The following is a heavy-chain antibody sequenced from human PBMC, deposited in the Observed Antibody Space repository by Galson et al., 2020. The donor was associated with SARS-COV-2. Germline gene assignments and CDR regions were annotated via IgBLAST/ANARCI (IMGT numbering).Heavy chain of an antibody. CDR3: AKVASRLDAGSDY. Sequence: SLKISCAASGFTFDDYAMHWVRQAPGKGLEWVSGISWNSGSIGYADSVKGRFTISRDNAKNSLYLQMNSLRAEDTALYYCAKVASRLDAGSDYWGQGTLVTVSS. V-gene: IGHV3-9*01. CDR2: ISWNSGSI. J-gene: IGHJ4*02. D-gene: IGHD3-22*01. CDR1: GFTFDDYA.